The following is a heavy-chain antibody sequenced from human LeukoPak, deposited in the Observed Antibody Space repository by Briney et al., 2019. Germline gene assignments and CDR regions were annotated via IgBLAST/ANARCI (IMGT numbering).Heavy chain of an antibody. V-gene: IGHV3-74*01. CDR2: MNIDGSRT. CDR3: AKEDYYDSSYAFDI. D-gene: IGHD3-22*01. Sequence: PGGSLRLFCAASGFIFSSHWMHWLRQAPGKGLQWVSRMNIDGSRTIYADSVKGRFTISRDNSKNTLYLQMNSLRAEDTAVYYCAKEDYYDSSYAFDIWGQGTMVTVSS. CDR1: GFIFSSHW. J-gene: IGHJ3*02.